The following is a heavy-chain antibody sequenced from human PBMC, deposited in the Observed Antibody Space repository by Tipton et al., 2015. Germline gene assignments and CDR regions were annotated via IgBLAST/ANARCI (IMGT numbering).Heavy chain of an antibody. CDR2: INPNTGDT. J-gene: IGHJ4*02. D-gene: IGHD3-22*01. Sequence: QSGAEVKKPGASVKVSCKASGYTFTGYYMHWVRQAPGQGLEWMGWINPNTGDTNSAQKFQGWVTMTRDTSISTAYMELSRLRSDDTAMYYCARVNVYYDSSGYLAFWGQGTLVTVSS. V-gene: IGHV1-2*04. CDR3: ARVNVYYDSSGYLAF. CDR1: GYTFTGYY.